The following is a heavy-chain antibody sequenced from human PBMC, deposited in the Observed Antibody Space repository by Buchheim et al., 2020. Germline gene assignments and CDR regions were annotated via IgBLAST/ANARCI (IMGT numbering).Heavy chain of an antibody. Sequence: QVQLVQSGAEVKKPGASVKVSCKASGYTFTSYYIHWVRQAPGQGLEWMGIINPSGGSTSYAQKFQGRVTMTRDTSTSTVYMELSSLRSEDTAVYYCARDLDRYVGESIYYYYGMDVWGQGTT. V-gene: IGHV1-46*01. CDR3: ARDLDRYVGESIYYYYGMDV. J-gene: IGHJ6*02. CDR2: INPSGGST. CDR1: GYTFTSYY. D-gene: IGHD3-16*02.